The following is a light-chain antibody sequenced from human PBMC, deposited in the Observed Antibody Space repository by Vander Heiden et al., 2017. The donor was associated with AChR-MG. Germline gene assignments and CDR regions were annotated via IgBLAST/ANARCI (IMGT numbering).Light chain of an antibody. V-gene: IGLV1-44*01. CDR1: TSNIGSNT. J-gene: IGLJ2*01. CDR2: SND. CDR3: ATWDDDLIGVV. Sequence: QSVLIQPPSASGTPGQRVTISCSGSTSNIGSNTVSWYQQLPGTAPKHLIHSNDLRPSGVPDRFSGSKSGTSASLAISGLQSEDEADYYCATWDDDLIGVVFGGGTKLTVL.